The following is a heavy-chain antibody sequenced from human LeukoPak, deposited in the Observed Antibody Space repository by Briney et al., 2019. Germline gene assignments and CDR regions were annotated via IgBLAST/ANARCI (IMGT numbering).Heavy chain of an antibody. CDR3: ARDTRMSSGYHYFDL. CDR1: GDSISSGDYY. CDR2: IYYSGST. Sequence: SETLSLACSVSGDSISSGDYYWSWVRQPPGKTLECIGYIYYSGSTYSNPSLRSRATISVDTPNKQFSLKLSSVTAADTAVYYCARDTRMSSGYHYFDLWGQGTLATVSS. D-gene: IGHD3-22*01. V-gene: IGHV4-30-4*01. J-gene: IGHJ4*02.